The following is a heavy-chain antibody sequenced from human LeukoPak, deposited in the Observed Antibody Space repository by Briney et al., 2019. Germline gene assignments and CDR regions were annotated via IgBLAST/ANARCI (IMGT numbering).Heavy chain of an antibody. D-gene: IGHD2-8*01. Sequence: SETLSLTCTVSGGSISSGGYYWSWIRQHPGKGLEWIGYIYYSGSTYYNPSLKSRVTISVDTSKNQFSLKLSSVTAADTAVYYRASRYCTNGVCQNWFDPWGQGTLVTVSS. V-gene: IGHV4-31*03. CDR2: IYYSGST. CDR1: GGSISSGGYY. CDR3: ASRYCTNGVCQNWFDP. J-gene: IGHJ5*02.